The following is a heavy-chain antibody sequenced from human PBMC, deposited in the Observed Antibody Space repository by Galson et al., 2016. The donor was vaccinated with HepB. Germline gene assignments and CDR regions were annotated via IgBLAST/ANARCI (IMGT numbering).Heavy chain of an antibody. CDR3: AIFLDNTERMSSSWYVAFSI. Sequence: SLRLSCAASGFTFSTYSMNWVRQAPGKGLEWVSFISSSSSYIYYEDSVKGRFTISRDNAKNSVYLQMNNLRAEDTAVYYCAIFLDNTERMSSSWYVAFSIWGQGTLVTVSS. V-gene: IGHV3-21*01. D-gene: IGHD6-13*01. CDR2: ISSSSSYI. CDR1: GFTFSTYS. J-gene: IGHJ4*02.